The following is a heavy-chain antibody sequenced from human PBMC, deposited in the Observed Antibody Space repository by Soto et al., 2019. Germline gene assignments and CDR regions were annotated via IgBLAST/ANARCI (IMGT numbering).Heavy chain of an antibody. CDR3: ARDIAFDIDY. CDR2: IYSKAGKM. CDR1: GYTFNDFG. D-gene: IGHD2-15*01. J-gene: IGHJ4*02. Sequence: QVHLLQSGAEVLKPGASVKVSCKTSGYTFNDFGITWVRQAPGLGLEWLGWIYSKAGKMNFAPKFQNRVIMTTDTSTSTAFMELTSLTFDDSAIYFCARDIAFDIDYWGQGTLVTVS. V-gene: IGHV1-18*01.